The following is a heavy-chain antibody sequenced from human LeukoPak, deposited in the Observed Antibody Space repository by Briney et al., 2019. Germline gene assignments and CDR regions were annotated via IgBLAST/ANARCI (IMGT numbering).Heavy chain of an antibody. Sequence: SETLSLTCTVSGGSISSHYCSWIRQPPGKGLEWIGDIYYSGSTNYNPSPKSRVTISVDTSKNQFSLKMSSVTAADTAVYYWARRGSVFWSGYYMRYYYYYMDVWGKGTTVTVSS. V-gene: IGHV4-59*11. J-gene: IGHJ6*03. CDR2: IYYSGST. CDR3: ARRGSVFWSGYYMRYYYYYMDV. D-gene: IGHD3-3*01. CDR1: GGSISSHY.